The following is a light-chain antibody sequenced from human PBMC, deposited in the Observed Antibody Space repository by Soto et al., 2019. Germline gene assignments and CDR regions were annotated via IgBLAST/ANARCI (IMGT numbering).Light chain of an antibody. V-gene: IGKV1-9*01. J-gene: IGKJ5*01. CDR1: QGISSY. Sequence: DIPLTQSPSSLSASVGDRVTLTCRASQGISSYLAWYQQKPGKAPKLLIYAASTLHSGVPSRFSGSGSGTEFTLTISSLQPEDFASYYCQQLNSYPLFTFGQGTRLEIK. CDR3: QQLNSYPLFT. CDR2: AAS.